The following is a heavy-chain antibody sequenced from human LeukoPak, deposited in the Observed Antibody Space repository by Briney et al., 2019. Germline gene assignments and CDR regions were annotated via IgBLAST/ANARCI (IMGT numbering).Heavy chain of an antibody. J-gene: IGHJ4*02. D-gene: IGHD3-3*01. CDR2: ISHRGSA. V-gene: IGHV4-38-2*01. Sequence: PSETLSLTCAVSGYSISIGYYWAWIRPPPGKGLEWIGNISHRGSADYNPSLKSRVTISVDTSKNQFSLELSSVTAADTAVYYCARHADSDFWSGHLLYYFDYWGQGTLVTVSS. CDR1: GYSISIGYY. CDR3: ARHADSDFWSGHLLYYFDY.